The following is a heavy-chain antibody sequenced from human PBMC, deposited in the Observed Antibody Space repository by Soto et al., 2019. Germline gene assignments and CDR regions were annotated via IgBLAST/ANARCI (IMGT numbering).Heavy chain of an antibody. CDR1: GGSISSGDYY. CDR2: IYYSGST. Sequence: QVQLQESGPGLVKPSQNLSLTCTVSGGSISSGDYYWSWIRQPPGKGLEWIGYIYYSGSTYDNPSLKSGATISIDTVKAPCSLKLSSVTAADTAVYYCASLKLGYSTFDPWGQGTLVTVSS. CDR3: ASLKLGYSTFDP. D-gene: IGHD5-18*01. J-gene: IGHJ5*02. V-gene: IGHV4-30-4*01.